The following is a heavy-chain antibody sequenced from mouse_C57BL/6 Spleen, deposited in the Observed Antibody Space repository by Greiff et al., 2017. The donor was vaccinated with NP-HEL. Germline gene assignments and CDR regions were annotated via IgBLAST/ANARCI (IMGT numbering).Heavy chain of an antibody. J-gene: IGHJ4*01. CDR3: ASILPRDYYAMDY. D-gene: IGHD1-1*01. Sequence: VQLQQSGPELVKPGASVKISCKASGYAFSSSWMNWVKQRPGKGLEWIGRIYPGDGDTNYNGKFKGKATLTADKSSSTAYMQLSSLTSEDSAVYFCASILPRDYYAMDYWGQGTSVTVSS. V-gene: IGHV1-82*01. CDR2: IYPGDGDT. CDR1: GYAFSSSW.